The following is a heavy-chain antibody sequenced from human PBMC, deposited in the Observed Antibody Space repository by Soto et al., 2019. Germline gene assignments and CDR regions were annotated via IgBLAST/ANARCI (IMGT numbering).Heavy chain of an antibody. Sequence: EVQLMESGGGLVQPGGSLRLSCAASGFTVSMSAMNWVRQAPGKGLEWVSYISDSGDRTYYADSVKGRFTISRDRYKKTVSLQRNSLRAEDTAVYYCAKDRGIIVKAGDAFDVWGQGTMVTVSS. D-gene: IGHD3-16*02. V-gene: IGHV3-23*01. CDR1: GFTVSMSA. CDR2: ISDSGDRT. CDR3: AKDRGIIVKAGDAFDV. J-gene: IGHJ3*01.